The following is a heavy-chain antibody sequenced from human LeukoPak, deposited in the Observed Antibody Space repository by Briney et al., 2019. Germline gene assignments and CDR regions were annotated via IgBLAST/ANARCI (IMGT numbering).Heavy chain of an antibody. Sequence: SETLSLTCAVYGGSLSDYFWSWIRQPPGKGLEWIGEISHSGSTTYNPSLRSRVTISGDTSKKQFSLKLSSVTAADTAVYYCVTYYYGSSAPKRNYWGQGILVTVSS. J-gene: IGHJ4*02. D-gene: IGHD3-22*01. CDR2: ISHSGST. CDR1: GGSLSDYF. CDR3: VTYYYGSSAPKRNY. V-gene: IGHV4-34*01.